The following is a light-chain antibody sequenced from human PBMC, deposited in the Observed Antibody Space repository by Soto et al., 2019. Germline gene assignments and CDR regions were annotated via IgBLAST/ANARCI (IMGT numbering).Light chain of an antibody. Sequence: DIVMTQSPDSLAVSLGERATINCKSSQNVLYSSNTKNYLAWYQQKPGQPPKLLIYWASTREPGVRDRFSGSGSGTDFTLTISSLQAEDVAVYYCQQYYSAPYTFGQGTKLEIK. V-gene: IGKV4-1*01. J-gene: IGKJ2*01. CDR2: WAS. CDR1: QNVLYSSNTKNY. CDR3: QQYYSAPYT.